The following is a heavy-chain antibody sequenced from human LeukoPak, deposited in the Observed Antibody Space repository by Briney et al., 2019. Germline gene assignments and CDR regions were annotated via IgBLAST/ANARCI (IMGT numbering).Heavy chain of an antibody. Sequence: GGSLRLSCAASGFTFSSYNLNWVRQAPGRGLEWVSSISTTSNYIYYADSVKGRFTISRDNAKNSLYPQMNSLRAEDTAVYYCARVHSGSPHWGQGTLVTVSS. J-gene: IGHJ4*02. CDR3: ARVHSGSPH. D-gene: IGHD1-26*01. CDR2: ISTTSNYI. CDR1: GFTFSSYN. V-gene: IGHV3-21*01.